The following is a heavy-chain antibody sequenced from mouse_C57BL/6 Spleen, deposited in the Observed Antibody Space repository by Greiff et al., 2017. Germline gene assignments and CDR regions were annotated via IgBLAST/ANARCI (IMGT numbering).Heavy chain of an antibody. CDR1: GFTFSSYG. J-gene: IGHJ2*01. CDR3: ARHDYDEGYYFDY. V-gene: IGHV5-6*01. Sequence: EVQLVESGGDLVKPGGSLKLSCAASGFTFSSYGMSWVRQTPDKRLEWVATISSGGSYTYYPDSVKGRFTISRDNAKNTLYLQMSSLKSEDTAMYYCARHDYDEGYYFDYWGQGTTLTVSS. D-gene: IGHD2-4*01. CDR2: ISSGGSYT.